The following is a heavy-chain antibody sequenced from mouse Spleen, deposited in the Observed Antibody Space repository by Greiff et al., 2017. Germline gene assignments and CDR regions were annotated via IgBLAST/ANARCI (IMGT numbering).Heavy chain of an antibody. CDR1: GYSFTGYY. J-gene: IGHJ2*01. CDR3: ARDPYGGNFDY. V-gene: IGHV1-42*01. D-gene: IGHD1-1*01. Sequence: EVQLQQSGPELVKPGASVKISCKASGYSFTGYYMNWVKQSPEKSLEWIGEINPSTGGTTYNQKFKAKATLTVDKSSSTAYMQLKSLTSEDSAVYYCARDPYGGNFDYWGQGTTLTVSS. CDR2: INPSTGGT.